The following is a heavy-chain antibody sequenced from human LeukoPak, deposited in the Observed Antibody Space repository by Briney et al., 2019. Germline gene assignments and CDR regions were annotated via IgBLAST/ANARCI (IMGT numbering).Heavy chain of an antibody. CDR3: AKRIYYQYVWGSSSGAFDI. D-gene: IGHD3-16*01. Sequence: GGSLRLSCAASGFNFSNYAMTWVRQAAGKGLEWVSGISGSGGSTYNADSVKGRFTISRDNSKNTLYLQMNSLRVDDTAVYYCAKRIYYQYVWGSSSGAFDIWGQGTMVTVSS. CDR2: ISGSGGST. J-gene: IGHJ3*02. V-gene: IGHV3-23*01. CDR1: GFNFSNYA.